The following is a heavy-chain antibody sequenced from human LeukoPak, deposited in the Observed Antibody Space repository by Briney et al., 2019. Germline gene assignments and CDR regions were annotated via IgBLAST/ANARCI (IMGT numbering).Heavy chain of an antibody. CDR3: AKRGVTGYKEAFDY. Sequence: PGGSLRLSCVASGFTFSTYAMSWVRQAPGKGLEWVSAVSGSGGSTYYADSVEGRFTISRDNSKNTLHLQMNSLRAEDTAVYYCAKRGVTGYKEAFDYWGQGTLVTVSS. CDR2: VSGSGGST. J-gene: IGHJ4*02. D-gene: IGHD3-9*01. V-gene: IGHV3-23*01. CDR1: GFTFSTYA.